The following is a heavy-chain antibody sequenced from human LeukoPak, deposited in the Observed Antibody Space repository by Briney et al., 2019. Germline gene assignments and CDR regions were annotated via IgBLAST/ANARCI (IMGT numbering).Heavy chain of an antibody. J-gene: IGHJ3*02. V-gene: IGHV3-7*01. CDR1: GFMFNTKW. CDR2: IKPDGREK. Sequence: GGSLRLSCTASGFMFNTKWMSWVRQAPGKGLEWLANIKPDGREKYHVDSVRGRFTISRDNDEHSLSLQINSLRAVDTAVYYWARDYRFALHICGQGTRVTVSS. CDR3: ARDYRFALHI. D-gene: IGHD1-14*01.